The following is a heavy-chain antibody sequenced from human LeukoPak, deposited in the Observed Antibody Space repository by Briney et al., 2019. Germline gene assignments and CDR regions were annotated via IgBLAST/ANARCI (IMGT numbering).Heavy chain of an antibody. D-gene: IGHD3-22*01. CDR3: ARGVISLISSVVVNYFDY. CDR1: GYTFTGYY. J-gene: IGHJ4*02. Sequence: ASVKVSCKASGYTFTGYYMHWVRQAPGQGLEWMGIINPSGGSTTYAQKFQGRVTMTRDMSTSTVFMELRSLRSDDTAVYYCARGVISLISSVVVNYFDYWGQGTLVTVSS. CDR2: INPSGGST. V-gene: IGHV1-46*01.